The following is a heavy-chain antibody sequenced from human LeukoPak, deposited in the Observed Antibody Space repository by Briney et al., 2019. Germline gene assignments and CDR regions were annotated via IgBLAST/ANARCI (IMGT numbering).Heavy chain of an antibody. CDR2: IYYTGTT. Sequence: PSETLSLTCTVTGGSINRSGHYWGWIRQRPGKGLEWIGSIYYTGTTYYNPSLMSRVTISVDASKSQFSLKLSSVTAADTAVYYCARGARPPGYSSSWYAYYYYYYGMDVWGQGTTVTVSS. V-gene: IGHV4-39*01. J-gene: IGHJ6*02. CDR3: ARGARPPGYSSSWYAYYYYYYGMDV. D-gene: IGHD6-13*01. CDR1: GGSINRSGHY.